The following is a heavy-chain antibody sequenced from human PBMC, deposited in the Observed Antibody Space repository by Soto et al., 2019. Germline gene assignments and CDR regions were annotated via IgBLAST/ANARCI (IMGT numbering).Heavy chain of an antibody. D-gene: IGHD4-17*01. J-gene: IGHJ4*02. CDR3: ARDDDYEANGLYY. CDR2: IVNDGSDR. Sequence: QVHLVESGGGVVQPGRSLRLSCVGSGFTFSRYGMHWLRQAPGEGLEWMAVIVNDGSDRDYAASVAGRFTISRDNSKNTLYLQMDNLGVDDKAMYYCARDDDYEANGLYYWGQGTLVTVSS. V-gene: IGHV3-33*01. CDR1: GFTFSRYG.